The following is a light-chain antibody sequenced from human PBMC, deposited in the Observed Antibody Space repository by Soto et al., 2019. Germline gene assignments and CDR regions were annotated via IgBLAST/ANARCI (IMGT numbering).Light chain of an antibody. CDR2: DAS. CDR3: QHYSTWLWT. V-gene: IGKV3-15*01. Sequence: EIVMTQSPATLSVSPGERATLSCRASQSVDSKLAWYQQKPGQGPRLLIYDASSRATGIPTRFSGSGSGTEFALTISSLRSEDFAVYYCQHYSTWLWTFGQGTKVEIK. CDR1: QSVDSK. J-gene: IGKJ1*01.